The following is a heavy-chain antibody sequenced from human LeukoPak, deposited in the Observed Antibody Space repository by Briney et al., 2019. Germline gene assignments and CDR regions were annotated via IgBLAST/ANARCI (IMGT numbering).Heavy chain of an antibody. CDR1: SYSISSRYY. CDR3: ARQMDLYGTFDY. D-gene: IGHD2/OR15-2a*01. V-gene: IGHV4-38-2*01. J-gene: IGHJ4*02. Sequence: PSETLSLTCVVSSYSISSRYYWGWIRQPPGKGLEWIRSIYQSGNTYYNPSLKSRVAISVDTSKNQFSLKLTSVTAADTAVYYCARQMDLYGTFDYWGQGTLVTVSS. CDR2: IYQSGNT.